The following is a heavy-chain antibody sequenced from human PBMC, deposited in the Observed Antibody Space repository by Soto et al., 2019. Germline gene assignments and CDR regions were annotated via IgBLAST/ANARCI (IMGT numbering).Heavy chain of an antibody. CDR3: ARGMGDGSIAVAGTLGGLHYFDY. CDR1: GGSFSGYY. D-gene: IGHD6-19*01. Sequence: SETLSLTCAVYGGSFSGYYWSWIRQPPGKGLEWIGEINHSGSTNYNPSLKSRVTISVDTSKNQFSLKLSSVTAADTAVYYCARGMGDGSIAVAGTLGGLHYFDYWGQGTLVTVSS. V-gene: IGHV4-34*01. J-gene: IGHJ4*02. CDR2: INHSGST.